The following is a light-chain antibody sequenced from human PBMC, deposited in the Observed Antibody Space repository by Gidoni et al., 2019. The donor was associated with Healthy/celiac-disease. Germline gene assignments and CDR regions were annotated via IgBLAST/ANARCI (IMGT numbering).Light chain of an antibody. J-gene: IGLJ2*01. V-gene: IGLV2-14*03. Sequence: QSALTQPASGSGSPGQSITISCTGTSSDVGGYNYVSWYQQHPGKAPKLMIYDVSNRPAGVSNRFSGSKSGHTASPTISGLQAEDEADYYCSSYTSSSTPYVVFGGGTKLTVL. CDR3: SSYTSSSTPYVV. CDR2: DVS. CDR1: SSDVGGYNY.